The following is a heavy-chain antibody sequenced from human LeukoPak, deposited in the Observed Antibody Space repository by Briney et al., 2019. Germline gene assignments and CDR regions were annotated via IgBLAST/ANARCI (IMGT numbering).Heavy chain of an antibody. J-gene: IGHJ4*02. Sequence: ASVKFSFKASGYPFSSYYVHWVRQAPGQGLEWMAIINPSDGSTSYLQRFQGRVTLTRDTSTNTVYMELSSLRSEDTAIYYCAREPHCSGGSCYFDYWGQGTLVTVSS. D-gene: IGHD2-15*01. CDR3: AREPHCSGGSCYFDY. CDR1: GYPFSSYY. CDR2: INPSDGST. V-gene: IGHV1-46*01.